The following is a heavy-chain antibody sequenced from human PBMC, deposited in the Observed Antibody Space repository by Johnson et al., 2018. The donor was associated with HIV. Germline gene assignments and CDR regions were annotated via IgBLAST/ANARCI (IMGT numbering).Heavy chain of an antibody. CDR2: IKQDGSEK. V-gene: IGHV3-7*05. D-gene: IGHD6-13*01. CDR3: ARCSDPGYSSSWSVGAFDI. Sequence: VQLVESGGGLVQPGGSLRLSCAASGFTFSSYWMSWVRQAPGKGLEWVANIKQDGSEKYYVDSVKGRFTISRDNAKNSLYLQMNSLRAEDTAVYYCARCSDPGYSSSWSVGAFDIWGQGTMVTVSS. CDR1: GFTFSSYW. J-gene: IGHJ3*02.